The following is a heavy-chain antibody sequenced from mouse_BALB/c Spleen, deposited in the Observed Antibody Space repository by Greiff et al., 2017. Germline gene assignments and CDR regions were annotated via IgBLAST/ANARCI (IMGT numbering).Heavy chain of an antibody. Sequence: EVQRVESGGGLVQPGGSLRLSCATSGFTFTDYYMSWVRQPPGKALEWLGFIRNKANSYTTEYSASVKGRFTIARDNSQSILYLQMNTLRAEDSATYYCARDRSGPYAMDYWGQGTSVTVSS. CDR1: GFTFTDYY. V-gene: IGHV7-3*02. D-gene: IGHD3-2*02. J-gene: IGHJ4*01. CDR3: ARDRSGPYAMDY. CDR2: IRNKANSYTT.